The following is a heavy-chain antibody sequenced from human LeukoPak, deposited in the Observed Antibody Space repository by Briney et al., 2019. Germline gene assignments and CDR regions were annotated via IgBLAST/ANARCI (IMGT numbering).Heavy chain of an antibody. CDR1: GGSISSSSYY. CDR3: AGTGNYYYYGMDV. J-gene: IGHJ6*02. V-gene: IGHV4-39*01. CDR2: IYHSGGT. Sequence: PSETLSLTCTVSGGSISSSSYYWGWIRQPPGKGLEWIGSIYHSGGTYYNPSLKSRVTISVDTSKNQFSLKLSSVTAADTAVYYCAGTGNYYYYGMDVWGQGTTVTVSS.